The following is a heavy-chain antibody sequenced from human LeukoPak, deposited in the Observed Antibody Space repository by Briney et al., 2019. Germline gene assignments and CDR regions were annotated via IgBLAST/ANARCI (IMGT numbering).Heavy chain of an antibody. Sequence: SGKASWKASGYTSTSYYMHWVRQAPGQGLEWMGLINPSGGSTMYAKKFQGRVTMTRDTSTSTVYMEQSSLRSEDTAVYYCASSGYSASGGRAYCFAYWGQGTLVTVSS. D-gene: IGHD6-13*01. CDR1: GYTSTSYY. CDR2: INPSGGST. J-gene: IGHJ4*02. V-gene: IGHV1-46*01. CDR3: ASSGYSASGGRAYCFAY.